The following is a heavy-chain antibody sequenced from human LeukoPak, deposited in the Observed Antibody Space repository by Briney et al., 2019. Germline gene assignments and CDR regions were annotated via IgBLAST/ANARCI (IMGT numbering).Heavy chain of an antibody. CDR3: ARVETVLWFGELDHPMNWFDP. CDR2: IYYSGST. Sequence: SETLSLTCTVSGGSISSYYWSWIRQPPGKGLEWIGYIYYSGSTNYNPSLKSRVTISVDTSENQFSLKLSSVTAADTAVYYCARVETVLWFGELDHPMNWFDPWGQGTLVTVSS. V-gene: IGHV4-59*01. CDR1: GGSISSYY. J-gene: IGHJ5*02. D-gene: IGHD3-10*01.